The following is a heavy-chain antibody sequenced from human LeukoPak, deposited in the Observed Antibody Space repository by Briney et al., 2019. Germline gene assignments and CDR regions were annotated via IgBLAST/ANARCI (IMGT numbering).Heavy chain of an antibody. Sequence: SETLSLTCTVSGGSISSSSYYWGWIRQPPGKGLEWIGSIYYSGSTYYNPSLKSRVTISVDTSKNQFSLKLSSVTAADTAVYYCARGDYSYDYYYYYGMDVWGQGTTVTVSS. CDR1: GGSISSSSYY. D-gene: IGHD4-11*01. J-gene: IGHJ6*02. CDR3: ARGDYSYDYYYYYGMDV. V-gene: IGHV4-39*07. CDR2: IYYSGST.